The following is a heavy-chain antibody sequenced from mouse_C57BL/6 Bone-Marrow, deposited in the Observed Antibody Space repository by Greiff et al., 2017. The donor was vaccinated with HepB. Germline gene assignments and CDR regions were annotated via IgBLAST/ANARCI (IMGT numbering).Heavy chain of an antibody. CDR3: ARRLSTMASYYAMDY. Sequence: EVQLVESGGGLVKPGGSLKLSCAASGFTFSDYGMHWVRQAPEKGLEWVAYISSGSSTIYYADTVKGRFTISRDNAKNTLFLQMTSLRSEDTAMYYCARRLSTMASYYAMDYWGQGTSVTVSS. D-gene: IGHD2-1*01. J-gene: IGHJ4*01. CDR1: GFTFSDYG. CDR2: ISSGSSTI. V-gene: IGHV5-17*01.